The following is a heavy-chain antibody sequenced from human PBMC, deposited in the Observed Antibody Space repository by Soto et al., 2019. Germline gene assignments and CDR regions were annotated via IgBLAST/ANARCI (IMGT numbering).Heavy chain of an antibody. Sequence: GSLRLSCAASGFTFSSYAMSWVRQAPGKGLEWVSTFGVSGGSTYYADSVKGRFSISRDNSKSTLYLQMNSLSVEDTAIYYCASRHRGSVAGTLDSWGQGSLVTVSS. V-gene: IGHV3-23*01. CDR3: ASRHRGSVAGTLDS. CDR2: FGVSGGST. D-gene: IGHD6-19*01. CDR1: GFTFSSYA. J-gene: IGHJ5*01.